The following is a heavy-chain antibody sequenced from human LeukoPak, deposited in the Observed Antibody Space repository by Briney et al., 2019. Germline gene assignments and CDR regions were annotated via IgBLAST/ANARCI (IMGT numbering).Heavy chain of an antibody. Sequence: SETLSLTCTVSGGSFSSSSYYWAWIRQPPGKGLEWIGSIYYSGSTYHNPSLKSRVTISVDTSKNQFSLKLSSVTAADTAVYYCARQLPYYYYGMDVWGQGTTVTVSS. CDR1: GGSFSSSSYY. CDR3: ARQLPYYYYGMDV. CDR2: IYYSGST. V-gene: IGHV4-39*01. D-gene: IGHD5-18*01. J-gene: IGHJ6*02.